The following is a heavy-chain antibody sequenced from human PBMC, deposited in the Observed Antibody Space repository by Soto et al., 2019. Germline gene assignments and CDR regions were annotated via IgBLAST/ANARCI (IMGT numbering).Heavy chain of an antibody. D-gene: IGHD4-17*01. CDR3: ASHDYGDYVDY. J-gene: IGHJ4*02. CDR1: GFTFSTYS. Sequence: EVQLVESGGGLVQPGGSLRLSCAASGFTFSTYSMNWVRQAPGKGLEWVSYISSSSSTISYADSVKGRFTISRDNAKKSLYLQMNSLRAEDTAVYYCASHDYGDYVDYWGQGTLVTVSS. V-gene: IGHV3-48*01. CDR2: ISSSSSTI.